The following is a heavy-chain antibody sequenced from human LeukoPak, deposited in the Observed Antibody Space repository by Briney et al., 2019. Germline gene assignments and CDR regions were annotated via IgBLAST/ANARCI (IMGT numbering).Heavy chain of an antibody. V-gene: IGHV1-58*02. CDR3: AAGYSSGWMIYGMDV. D-gene: IGHD6-19*01. CDR1: GFTFTSSA. CDR2: IVVGSGNT. J-gene: IGHJ6*02. Sequence: SVKVSCKASGFTFTSSAMQWVRQARGQRLEWIGWIVVGSGNTNYAQKFQERVTITRDMSTSTAYMELSSLRSEDTAVYYCAAGYSSGWMIYGMDVWGQGTTATVSS.